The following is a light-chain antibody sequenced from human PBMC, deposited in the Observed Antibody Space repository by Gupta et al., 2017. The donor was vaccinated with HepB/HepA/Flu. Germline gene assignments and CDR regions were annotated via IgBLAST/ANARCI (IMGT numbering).Light chain of an antibody. J-gene: IGLJ3*02. V-gene: IGLV2-14*03. CDR1: TSDIDGYNY. CDR3: SSYTNTNTWL. Sequence: QSALTQPASVSGSPGPSITTSCAGTTSDIDGYNYVTWYQHHPAKAPKLIISDGTNRPSGVSNRVSGSKSDNTASLTISGLQAEDESYYDCSSYTNTNTWLFGGGTRFTVL. CDR2: DGT.